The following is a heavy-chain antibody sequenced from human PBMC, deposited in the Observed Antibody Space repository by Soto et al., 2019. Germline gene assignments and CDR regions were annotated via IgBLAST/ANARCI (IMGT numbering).Heavy chain of an antibody. J-gene: IGHJ5*02. D-gene: IGHD6-19*01. CDR3: ARGRIIVAGGFDP. CDR1: GYTFTSYD. V-gene: IGHV1-8*01. Sequence: QVQLVQSGAEVKKPGASVKVSCKASGYTFTSYDIIWVRQATGQGLEWMGWMNPSTGNTDSAEKFQGRITMTRNTSISTVYMEVSSLNFDDTAVYYCARGRIIVAGGFDPWGQGTLVTVSS. CDR2: MNPSTGNT.